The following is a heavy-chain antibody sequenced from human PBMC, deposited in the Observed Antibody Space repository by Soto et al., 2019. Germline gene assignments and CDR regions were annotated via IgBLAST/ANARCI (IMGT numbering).Heavy chain of an antibody. CDR1: GFTFSSYA. V-gene: IGHV3-23*01. D-gene: IGHD3-3*01. Sequence: GGSLRLSCAASGFTFSSYAMSWVRQAPGKGLEWVSAISGSGGSTYYADSVKGRFTISRDNSKNTLYLQMNSLRAEDTAVYYCAKDNRRAESSTIFGVGFDPWGQGT. CDR2: ISGSGGST. J-gene: IGHJ5*02. CDR3: AKDNRRAESSTIFGVGFDP.